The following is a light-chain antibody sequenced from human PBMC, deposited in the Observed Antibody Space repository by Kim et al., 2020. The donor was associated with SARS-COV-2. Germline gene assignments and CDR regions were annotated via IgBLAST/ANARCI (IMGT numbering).Light chain of an antibody. V-gene: IGKV3-15*01. CDR2: SAS. CDR3: QHFNNWPPLYT. CDR1: QSVSIN. J-gene: IGKJ2*01. Sequence: FPGERATLACRASQSVSINLAWYQQKPGQAPRLLIYSASTRATGVPARFSGSGSGTEFTLTISSLQSEDSAVYDCQHFNNWPPLYTFGQGTKLEI.